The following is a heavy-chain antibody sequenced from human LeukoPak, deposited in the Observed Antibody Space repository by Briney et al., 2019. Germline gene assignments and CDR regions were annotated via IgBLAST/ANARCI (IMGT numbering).Heavy chain of an antibody. CDR1: GYTFTSYD. V-gene: IGHV1-18*01. CDR3: ARDTLGGTYGGAFDY. D-gene: IGHD4-23*01. CDR2: ISAYNGNT. Sequence: WASVKVSCKASGYTFTSYDINWVRQAPGQGLEWMGWISAYNGNTNYAQKLQGRVTMTTDTSTSTAYMELRSLRSDDTAVYYCARDTLGGTYGGAFDYWGQGTLVTVSS. J-gene: IGHJ4*02.